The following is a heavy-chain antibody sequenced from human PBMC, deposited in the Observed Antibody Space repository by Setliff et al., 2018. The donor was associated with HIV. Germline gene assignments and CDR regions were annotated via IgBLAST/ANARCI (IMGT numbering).Heavy chain of an antibody. D-gene: IGHD2-15*01. J-gene: IGHJ6*03. V-gene: IGHV3-21*01. CDR2: ISDSSTYI. CDR3: TRGVSEYCSGGNCPYYYYMDV. CDR1: GDSVSSGAYY. Sequence: ETLSLTCTVSGDSVSSGAYYWNWVRQAPGKGLEWVSSISDSSTYIYYAESVKGRFTISRDNAKNTLYLQMNSLRAEDTAVYYCTRGVSEYCSGGNCPYYYYMDVWGKGTTVTVSS.